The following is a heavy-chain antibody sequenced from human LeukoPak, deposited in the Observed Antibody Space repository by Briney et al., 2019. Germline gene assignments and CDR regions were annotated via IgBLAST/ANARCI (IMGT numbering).Heavy chain of an antibody. J-gene: IGHJ4*02. CDR2: INHSGST. V-gene: IGHV4-34*01. CDR1: GGSFSGYY. CDR3: ARRKRGYCSSTSCYTTLWDY. D-gene: IGHD2-2*02. Sequence: PSETLSLTCAVYGGSFSGYYWSWIRQPPGKGLEWIGEINHSGSTNYNPSLKSRVTISVDTSKNQFSLKLSSVTAADTAVYYCARRKRGYCSSTSCYTTLWDYWGQGTLVTVSS.